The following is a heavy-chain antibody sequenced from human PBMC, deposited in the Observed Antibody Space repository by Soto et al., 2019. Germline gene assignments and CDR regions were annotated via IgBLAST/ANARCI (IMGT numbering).Heavy chain of an antibody. CDR2: IIPIFGTA. Sequence: SVKVSCKASGGTFSSYAISWLRQSPGQGLEWMGGIIPIFGTANYAQKFQGRVTITADESTSTAYMELSSLRSEDTAVYYCARGRETYYYDSSGYTFDYWGQGTLVTVSS. CDR3: ARGRETYYYDSSGYTFDY. J-gene: IGHJ4*02. D-gene: IGHD3-22*01. V-gene: IGHV1-69*13. CDR1: GGTFSSYA.